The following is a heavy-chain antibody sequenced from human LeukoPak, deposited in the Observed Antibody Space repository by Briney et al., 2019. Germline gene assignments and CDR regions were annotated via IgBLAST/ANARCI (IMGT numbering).Heavy chain of an antibody. V-gene: IGHV3-74*01. CDR2: INSDGTTT. CDR1: GFSFSNSW. D-gene: IGHD3/OR15-3a*01. Sequence: GGSLRLSCAASGFSFSNSWMHSVRQAPGKGLVWVSRINSDGTTTYYADSVKGRFTISRDNAKNTLFLQMNSLRPEDTALYYCASYPYLVNFWTGYPHYWGQGTLVTVSS. J-gene: IGHJ4*02. CDR3: ASYPYLVNFWTGYPHY.